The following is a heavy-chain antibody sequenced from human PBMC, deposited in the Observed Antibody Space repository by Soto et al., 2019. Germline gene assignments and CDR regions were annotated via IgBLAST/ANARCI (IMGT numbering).Heavy chain of an antibody. Sequence: ASVKVSCKASGYTFTSYDINWVRQATGQGLEWMGWMNPNSGNTGYAQKFQGRVTMTRNTSISTAYMELSSLRSEDTAVYYCARGPGIVGATYCDYWGPGTLVTVSS. D-gene: IGHD1-26*01. CDR1: GYTFTSYD. J-gene: IGHJ4*02. CDR2: MNPNSGNT. V-gene: IGHV1-8*01. CDR3: ARGPGIVGATYCDY.